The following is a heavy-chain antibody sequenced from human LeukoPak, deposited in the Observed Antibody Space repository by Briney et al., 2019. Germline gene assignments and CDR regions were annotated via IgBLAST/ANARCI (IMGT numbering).Heavy chain of an antibody. J-gene: IGHJ4*02. D-gene: IGHD3-22*01. CDR2: IHSDGIGT. V-gene: IGHV3-74*03. CDR3: AKDPLDYDSSGYYSN. Sequence: GGSLRLSCAASGFSFSTSWMHWVRQAPGKGLVWVSRIHSDGIGTTYADSVKGRFTISRDNSKNTLYLQMNSLRAEDTAVYYCAKDPLDYDSSGYYSNWGQGTLVTVSS. CDR1: GFSFSTSW.